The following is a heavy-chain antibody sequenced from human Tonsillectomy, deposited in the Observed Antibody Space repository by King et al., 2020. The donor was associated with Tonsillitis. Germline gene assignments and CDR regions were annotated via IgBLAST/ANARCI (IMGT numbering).Heavy chain of an antibody. CDR3: ARGSTALAL. Sequence: VQLQQWGAGLLKPSEPLSLTCAVYGGSFSDHYWSWLRQPPGKGLEWIGEINYSESTNYNPSLKSRVTISVDTSKNQFSLRLSSVTAADTAVYYCARGSTALALWGQGTLVTVSS. D-gene: IGHD5-18*01. J-gene: IGHJ4*02. CDR2: INYSEST. CDR1: GGSFSDHY. V-gene: IGHV4-34*01.